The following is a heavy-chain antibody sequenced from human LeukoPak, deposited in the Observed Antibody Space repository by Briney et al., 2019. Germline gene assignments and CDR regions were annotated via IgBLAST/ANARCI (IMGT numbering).Heavy chain of an antibody. J-gene: IGHJ4*02. V-gene: IGHV3-21*01. CDR1: RFTFSSYS. Sequence: GGSLRLSCAASRFTFSSYSMNWDGQAQGKGLEWVSSISSSSSYIYYADSVTGRFTISRDNANNSLYLQMNSLRAEDTAVYYCARDGVLLWFGELAVFDYWGQGTLVTVSS. CDR2: ISSSSSYI. CDR3: ARDGVLLWFGELAVFDY. D-gene: IGHD3-10*01.